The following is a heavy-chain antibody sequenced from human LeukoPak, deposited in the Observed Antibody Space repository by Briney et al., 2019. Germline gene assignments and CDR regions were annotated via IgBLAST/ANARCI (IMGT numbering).Heavy chain of an antibody. Sequence: SETLSLTCTVSGYSISSGYYWGWIRQPPGKGLEWIGSIYHSGSTYYNPSLKSRVTISVDTSKNQFSLKLSSVTAADTAVYYCARVGYSSGWYGNLDYWGQGTLVTVSS. J-gene: IGHJ4*02. CDR1: GYSISSGYY. CDR3: ARVGYSSGWYGNLDY. D-gene: IGHD6-19*01. CDR2: IYHSGST. V-gene: IGHV4-38-2*02.